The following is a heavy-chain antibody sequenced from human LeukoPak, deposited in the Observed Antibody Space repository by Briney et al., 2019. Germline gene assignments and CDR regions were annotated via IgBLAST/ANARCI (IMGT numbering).Heavy chain of an antibody. CDR2: IYYTGST. V-gene: IGHV4-39*01. J-gene: IGHJ4*02. Sequence: SETLSLTCTVSGGSISSSRYYWGWIRQPPGKGLEWIGSIYYTGSTHYNPSLRSRVSISVDTSKNQFTLKLSSVTAADTAVYYCARRGVVATPDANFWGQGTLVTVSS. CDR3: ARRGVVATPDANF. D-gene: IGHD5-12*01. CDR1: GGSISSSRYY.